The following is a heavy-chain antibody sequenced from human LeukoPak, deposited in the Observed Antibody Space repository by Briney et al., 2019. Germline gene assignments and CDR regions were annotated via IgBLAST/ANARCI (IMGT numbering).Heavy chain of an antibody. D-gene: IGHD1-26*01. CDR2: ISWNSGRL. Sequence: GGSLRLSCAASGFTFADYAMHWVRPAPGKGQERVAGISWNSGRLGYADSVKGGFTISRDNAKISLYLQMSSLRAEDIALYHCVKGLRGIVGIYGGFDIGGHGTMVSVSS. J-gene: IGHJ3*02. CDR1: GFTFADYA. V-gene: IGHV3-9*03. CDR3: VKGLRGIVGIYGGFDI.